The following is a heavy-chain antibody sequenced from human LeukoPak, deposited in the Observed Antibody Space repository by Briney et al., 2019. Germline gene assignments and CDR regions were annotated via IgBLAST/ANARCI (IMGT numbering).Heavy chain of an antibody. CDR3: ARASDSSGYWSRPFDY. Sequence: SETLSLTCAVYGGSFSGYYWSWIRQPPGKGLEWIGEVNHSGSTNYNPSLKSRVTISVDTSKNQFSLKLSSVTAADTAVYYCARASDSSGYWSRPFDYWGQGTLVTASS. CDR1: GGSFSGYY. D-gene: IGHD3-22*01. J-gene: IGHJ4*02. V-gene: IGHV4-34*01. CDR2: VNHSGST.